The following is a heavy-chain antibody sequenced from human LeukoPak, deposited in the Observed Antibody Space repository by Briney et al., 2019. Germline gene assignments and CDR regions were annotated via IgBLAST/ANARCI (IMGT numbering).Heavy chain of an antibody. CDR1: GFTFSSYA. Sequence: GGSLRLSCAASGFTFSSYAMNWVRQAPGKGLEWVSSISSSSSHIYYADSVKGRFTMSRDNAKNSLYLQVNSLRAEDTAVYYCARAPKSGPPGSIWGQGTMVTVSS. CDR3: ARAPKSGPPGSI. J-gene: IGHJ3*02. V-gene: IGHV3-21*01. CDR2: ISSSSSHI.